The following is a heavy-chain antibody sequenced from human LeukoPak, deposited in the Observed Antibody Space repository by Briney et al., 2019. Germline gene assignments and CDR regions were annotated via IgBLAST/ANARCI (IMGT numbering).Heavy chain of an antibody. V-gene: IGHV3-7*03. D-gene: IGHD2-2*02. CDR3: ARSNTEAH. CDR2: IKQDGSEK. CDR1: EFTFSSYW. J-gene: IGHJ4*02. Sequence: GGSLRLSCTASEFTFSSYWMSWVRQAPGKGLEWVANIKQDGSEKDYVDPVKGRFTISRDNSKNTLYLQMNSLRAEDTAVYYCARSNTEAHWGQGTLVTVSS.